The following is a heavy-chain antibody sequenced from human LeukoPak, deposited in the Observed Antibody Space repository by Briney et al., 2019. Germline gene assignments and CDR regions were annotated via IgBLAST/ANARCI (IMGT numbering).Heavy chain of an antibody. CDR2: IRDSGDTT. J-gene: IGHJ4*02. CDR3: ARVHYSSGWYLFDY. CDR1: GFTFSNFA. D-gene: IGHD6-19*01. V-gene: IGHV3-23*01. Sequence: GGSLRLSCAASGFTFSNFAMSWVRQAPGKGLEWVSAIRDSGDTTYADSVKGRFTISRDNSKNTLYLQMNSLRAEDTAVYYCARVHYSSGWYLFDYWGQGTLVTVSS.